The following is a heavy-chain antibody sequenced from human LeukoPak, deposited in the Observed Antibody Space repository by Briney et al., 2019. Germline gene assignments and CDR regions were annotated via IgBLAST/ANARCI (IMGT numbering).Heavy chain of an antibody. CDR3: ARLSSSSLGAFDL. CDR2: ISGSGGST. Sequence: PGGSLRLSCAASGFTFSSYAMSWVRQAPGKGLEWVSAISGSGGSTFYADSVKGRFTFSRDNSKNTLYLQMNSLRAEDTAVYYCARLSSSSLGAFDLWGRGTMVTVSS. D-gene: IGHD2-2*01. J-gene: IGHJ3*01. V-gene: IGHV3-23*01. CDR1: GFTFSSYA.